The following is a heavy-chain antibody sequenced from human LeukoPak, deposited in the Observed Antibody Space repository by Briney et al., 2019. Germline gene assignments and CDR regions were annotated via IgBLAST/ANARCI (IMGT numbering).Heavy chain of an antibody. Sequence: GASVKVSCKASGYTFTSYGISWVRQAPGQGLEWMGWISAYNGNTNYAQKLQGRVTMTTDTSTSTAYMELRSLRSDDTAVYYCARDERFGESHDAFDIWGQGTMVTVSS. D-gene: IGHD3-10*01. J-gene: IGHJ3*02. CDR1: GYTFTSYG. CDR3: ARDERFGESHDAFDI. V-gene: IGHV1-18*01. CDR2: ISAYNGNT.